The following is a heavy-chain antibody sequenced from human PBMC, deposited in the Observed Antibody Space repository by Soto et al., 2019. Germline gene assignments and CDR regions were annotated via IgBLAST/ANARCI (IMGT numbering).Heavy chain of an antibody. CDR1: GFTFSHYS. CDR3: ARGVPGTYAVDV. V-gene: IGHV3-48*01. D-gene: IGHD1-26*01. J-gene: IGHJ6*02. Sequence: GGSLRLSCVDSGFTFSHYSMNWVRQAPGKGLEWVSYISSSSRNIYYAHSVKSRFTIFRDNAKNSLYLQMNSLRAEDTAVYYCARGVPGTYAVDVSGQGTTVTVSS. CDR2: ISSSSRNI.